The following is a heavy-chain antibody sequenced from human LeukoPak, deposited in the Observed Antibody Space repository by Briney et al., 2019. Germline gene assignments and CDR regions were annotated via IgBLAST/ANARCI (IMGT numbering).Heavy chain of an antibody. CDR2: ISAYNGNT. D-gene: IGHD1-26*01. V-gene: IGHV1-18*04. CDR1: GYTFTGYY. CDR3: AKSATGPTAL. Sequence: ASVKVSCKASGYTFTGYYMHWVRQAPGQGLECMGWISAYNGNTNYAQRFQGRVTMTTDTSTSTAYMELRSLRSDDTAVYYCAKSATGPTALWGQGTLVTVSS. J-gene: IGHJ4*02.